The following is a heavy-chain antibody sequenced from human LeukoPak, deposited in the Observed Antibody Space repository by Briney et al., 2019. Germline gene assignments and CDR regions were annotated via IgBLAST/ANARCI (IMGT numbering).Heavy chain of an antibody. D-gene: IGHD3-22*01. CDR3: AVGHYYHSSGYLFDS. CDR2: IYYSGST. V-gene: IGHV4-30-4*01. J-gene: IGHJ4*02. CDR1: GGSISSGDYY. Sequence: SETLSLTCTVSGGSISSGDYYWSWIRQPPGKGLEYIGYIYYSGSTYYNPSLKSRITISVDTSKNQFSLKLSSVPAADTAVYYCAVGHYYHSSGYLFDSWAREPWSPSPQ.